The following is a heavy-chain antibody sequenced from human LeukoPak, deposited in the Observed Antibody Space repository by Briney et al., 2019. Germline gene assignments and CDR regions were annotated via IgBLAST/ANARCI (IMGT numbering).Heavy chain of an antibody. D-gene: IGHD2-15*01. V-gene: IGHV1-18*04. CDR3: ATACYCSGGSCYSDY. Sequence: ASVKVSCKASGYTFTGNYIHWVRQAPGQGLEWMGWISAYNGNTIYAQKVKDRVTMTTDTSTSTAYMELRSLKSDDTAVYYCATACYCSGGSCYSDYRGQGTLVTVSS. CDR2: ISAYNGNT. J-gene: IGHJ4*02. CDR1: GYTFTGNY.